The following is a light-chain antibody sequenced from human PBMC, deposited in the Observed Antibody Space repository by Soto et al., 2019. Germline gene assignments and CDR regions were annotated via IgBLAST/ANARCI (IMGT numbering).Light chain of an antibody. J-gene: IGKJ4*01. CDR2: DAS. Sequence: SRRSITLTPGERATLSCRASQSVSSYLAWYQQKPGQAPRLLIYDASNRATGIPARFSGSGSGTDFTLTISSLEPEDFAVYYCQQRSTAPSLTFGGGLKV. CDR3: QQRSTAPSLT. CDR1: QSVSSY. V-gene: IGKV3-11*01.